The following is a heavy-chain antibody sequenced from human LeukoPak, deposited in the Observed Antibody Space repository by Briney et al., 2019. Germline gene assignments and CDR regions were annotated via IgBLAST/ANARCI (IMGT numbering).Heavy chain of an antibody. J-gene: IGHJ4*02. CDR1: GGSFSGYY. CDR3: ARGGGYYYGSGRKFDY. D-gene: IGHD3-10*01. CDR2: INHSGST. V-gene: IGHV4-34*01. Sequence: SETLSLTCAVYGGSFSGYYWSWIRQPPGKGLEWIGEINHSGSTNYNPSLKSRVTISVDTSKNQFSLKLSSVTAADTAVYYCARGGGYYYGSGRKFDYWGQGTLVTVSS.